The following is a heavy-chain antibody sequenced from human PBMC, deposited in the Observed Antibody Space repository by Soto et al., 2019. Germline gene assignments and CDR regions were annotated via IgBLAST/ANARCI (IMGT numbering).Heavy chain of an antibody. CDR3: AKDAKILDWLPTSYYFDF. V-gene: IGHV3-74*01. Sequence: GGSLRLSCAASGFTFSSYWMHWVRQAPGKGLVWVSRINSDGSSTSYADSVKGRFTISRDNAKNTLYLQMNSLRAEDTAVYYCAKDAKILDWLPTSYYFDFWGQGTLVTVSS. CDR1: GFTFSSYW. J-gene: IGHJ4*02. D-gene: IGHD3-9*01. CDR2: INSDGSST.